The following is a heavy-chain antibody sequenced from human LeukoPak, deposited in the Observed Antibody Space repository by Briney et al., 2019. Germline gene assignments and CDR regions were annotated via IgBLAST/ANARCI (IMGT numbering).Heavy chain of an antibody. CDR3: ARLRSSGWYPAPDY. D-gene: IGHD6-19*01. J-gene: IGHJ4*02. Sequence: SETLSLTCAVYGGSFSGYYWSWIRQPPGKGLERIGEINHSGSTNYNPSLKSRVTISVDTSKNQFSLKLSSVTAADTAVYYCARLRSSGWYPAPDYWGQGTLVTVSS. CDR1: GGSFSGYY. V-gene: IGHV4-34*01. CDR2: INHSGST.